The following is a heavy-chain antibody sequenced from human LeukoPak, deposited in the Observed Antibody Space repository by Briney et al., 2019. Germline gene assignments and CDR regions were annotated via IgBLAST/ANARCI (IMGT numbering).Heavy chain of an antibody. CDR3: ARDVGWAAGSYYYFDY. D-gene: IGHD3-10*01. J-gene: IGHJ4*02. CDR2: ISYDGSNK. CDR1: GFSFRRYG. Sequence: GGSLRLSCAASGFSFRRYGMHWVRQAPGEGLEWVAVISYDGSNKYYADSMKGRFTISRDNSNNTLYLQMNSLRPEDTAVYYCARDVGWAAGSYYYFDYWGQGTLITVSS. V-gene: IGHV3-30-3*01.